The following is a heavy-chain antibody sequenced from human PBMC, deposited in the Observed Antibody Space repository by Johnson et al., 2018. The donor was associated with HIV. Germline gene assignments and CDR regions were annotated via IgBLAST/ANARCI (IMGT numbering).Heavy chain of an antibody. J-gene: IGHJ3*02. V-gene: IGHV3-30-3*01. CDR3: ASGYFDWLLISAVAFDI. Sequence: QMQLVESGGGVVQPGRSLRLSCAASGFTFSSYAMHWVRQAPGKGLEWMAVISFDGSNKYYADSVNGRFTISRDNSKNTLYLQMNSLRAEDTAVYYCASGYFDWLLISAVAFDIWGQGTMVTVSS. CDR1: GFTFSSYA. D-gene: IGHD3-9*01. CDR2: ISFDGSNK.